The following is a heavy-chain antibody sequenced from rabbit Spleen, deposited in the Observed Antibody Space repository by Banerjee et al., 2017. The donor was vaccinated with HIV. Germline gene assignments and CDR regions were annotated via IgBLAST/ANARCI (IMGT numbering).Heavy chain of an antibody. J-gene: IGHJ3*01. Sequence: QERLVESGGGLVKPEGSLTLTCTASGFSFSNKVVMCWVRQAPGKGLEWIACINTGKAVYASWAKGRFTFSKTSSTTATLQMTSLTAADTATYFCGRGGDWGSRFDLWGQGTLVTVS. CDR2: INTGKA. CDR3: GRGGDWGSRFDL. CDR1: GFSFSNKVV. V-gene: IGHV1S45*01. D-gene: IGHD2-1*01.